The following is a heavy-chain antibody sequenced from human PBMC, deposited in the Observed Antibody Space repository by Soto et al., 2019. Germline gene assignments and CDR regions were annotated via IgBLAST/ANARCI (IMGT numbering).Heavy chain of an antibody. Sequence: QVQQLQSGPGLVKPWDTLSLTCTVSGAYISDFSWSWIRQPAGKGLEWIGRITVNGHTKYNPSLRGRVSMSVDTYRNQFSLNLQSATAADTALYYCARESGENWTYEADWGQGTLVTVSS. CDR3: ARESGENWTYEAD. V-gene: IGHV4-4*07. CDR1: GAYISDFS. D-gene: IGHD1-7*01. CDR2: ITVNGHT. J-gene: IGHJ1*01.